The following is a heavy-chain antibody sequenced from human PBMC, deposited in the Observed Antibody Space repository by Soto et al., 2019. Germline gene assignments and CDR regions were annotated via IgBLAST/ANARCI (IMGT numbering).Heavy chain of an antibody. D-gene: IGHD2-2*01. Sequence: PGGSLRLSCAASGFTFSDYAMSWVRQAAGKGLECLSLISGTGVPTLYAGSVKGRFSVSRDNSKNTLFLEMNDLRVDDTAIYYCAKSFCSSSSCFFLWVDPWGPGTLVTVSS. J-gene: IGHJ5*02. CDR3: AKSFCSSSSCFFLWVDP. V-gene: IGHV3-23*01. CDR1: GFTFSDYA. CDR2: ISGTGVPT.